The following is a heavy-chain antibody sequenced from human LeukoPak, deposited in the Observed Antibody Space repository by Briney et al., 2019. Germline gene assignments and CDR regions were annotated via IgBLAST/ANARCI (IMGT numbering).Heavy chain of an antibody. V-gene: IGHV1-69*13. J-gene: IGHJ6*04. CDR1: GGTFSSYA. D-gene: IGHD6-13*01. CDR3: ARGARIAAAGRASGMDV. CDR2: IIPIFGTA. Sequence: WASVKVSCKASGGTFSSYAISWVRQAPGQGLEWMGGIIPIFGTANYAQKFQGRVTITADESTSTAYMELRSLRSDDTAVYYCARGARIAAAGRASGMDVWGKGTTVTVSS.